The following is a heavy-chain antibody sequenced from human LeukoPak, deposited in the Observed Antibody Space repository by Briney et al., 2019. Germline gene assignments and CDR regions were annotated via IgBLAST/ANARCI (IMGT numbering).Heavy chain of an antibody. J-gene: IGHJ4*02. V-gene: IGHV3-7*03. CDR2: INEDGSGK. Sequence: PGGSLRLSCIASGFTFSNYGMSWVRQAPGKGLQWVANINEDGSGKHYVDSVKGRFTISRDNAENSLYLQMNSLRAEDTAVYYCASGGHLDWWGQGALVTVAS. CDR1: GFTFSNYG. D-gene: IGHD3-16*01. CDR3: ASGGHLDW.